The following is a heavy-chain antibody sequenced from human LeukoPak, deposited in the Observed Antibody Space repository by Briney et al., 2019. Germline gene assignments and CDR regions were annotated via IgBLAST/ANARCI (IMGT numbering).Heavy chain of an antibody. D-gene: IGHD5-18*01. CDR1: GASISTYH. V-gene: IGHV4-4*07. Sequence: SETLSHTCIVSGASISTYHWSWIRQSAEKGLEWIGRAHSDGTTNYNPSIKSRVTISIDTSKNQLSLKLTSVTAADAAVYYCARDGLYTYGYSYFDYWGQGTLVTVSS. J-gene: IGHJ4*02. CDR2: AHSDGTT. CDR3: ARDGLYTYGYSYFDY.